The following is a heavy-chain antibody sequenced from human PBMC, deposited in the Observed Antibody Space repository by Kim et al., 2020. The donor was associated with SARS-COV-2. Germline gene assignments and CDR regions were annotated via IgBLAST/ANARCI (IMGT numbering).Heavy chain of an antibody. CDR3: AKSYYDSSGYYYALRAFDI. J-gene: IGHJ3*02. CDR2: ISGSGGST. D-gene: IGHD3-22*01. V-gene: IGHV3-23*01. Sequence: GGSLRLSCAASGFTFSSYAMSWVRQAPGKGLEWVSAISGSGGSTYYADSVKGRFTISRDNSKNTLYLQMNSLRAEDTAVYYCAKSYYDSSGYYYALRAFDIWGQGTMVTVSS. CDR1: GFTFSSYA.